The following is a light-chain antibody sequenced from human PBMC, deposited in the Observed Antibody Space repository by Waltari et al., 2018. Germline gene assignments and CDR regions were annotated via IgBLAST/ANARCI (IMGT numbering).Light chain of an antibody. CDR3: QQYYSSPRT. V-gene: IGKV1-NL1*01. J-gene: IGKJ1*01. CDR1: EDIDNS. Sequence: DIQITQSPSSLSASVGDRVTISCRASEDIDNSLAWYQQNPGKAPKLLLYDASRLESGVPSRCSGSGSGTDFTLTISRLQPGDFATYYCQQYYSSPRTFGLGTRVEIK. CDR2: DAS.